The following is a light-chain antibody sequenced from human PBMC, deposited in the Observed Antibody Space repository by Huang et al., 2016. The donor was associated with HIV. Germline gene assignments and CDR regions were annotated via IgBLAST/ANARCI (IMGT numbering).Light chain of an antibody. Sequence: DIQMTQSPSSLSASVGDRVTITCRASQGISNSLAWYQQKPGKAPKLLLYAASRLKSGVASWFSGIGSGNDYTLTISSLQAEDFATYYCQQYYSTPPITFGQGTRLEIK. J-gene: IGKJ5*01. CDR3: QQYYSTPPIT. CDR1: QGISNS. CDR2: AAS. V-gene: IGKV1-NL1*01.